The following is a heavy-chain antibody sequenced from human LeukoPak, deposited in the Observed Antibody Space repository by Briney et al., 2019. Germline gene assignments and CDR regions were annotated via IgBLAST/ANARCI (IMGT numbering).Heavy chain of an antibody. CDR1: GFTFGDYG. CDR3: TRNLSTHDY. D-gene: IGHD2/OR15-2a*01. CDR2: IRSKAYGGTT. J-gene: IGHJ4*02. V-gene: IGHV3-49*04. Sequence: GGSLRLSCTASGFTFGDYGMSWVRKAPGKGLEWVGFIRSKAYGGTTEYAASVKGRFTISRDDSKSIAYLQMNSLKTEDTAVYYCTRNLSTHDYWGRGTLVTVSS.